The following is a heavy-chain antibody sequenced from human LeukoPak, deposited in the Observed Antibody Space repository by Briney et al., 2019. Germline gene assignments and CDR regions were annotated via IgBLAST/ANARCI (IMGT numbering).Heavy chain of an antibody. CDR1: GYTFTSYG. V-gene: IGHV1-18*01. J-gene: IGHJ4*02. CDR2: ISAYNGNT. CDR3: ATNENWGTDLHFDY. Sequence: ASVKVSCKASGYTFTSYGISWVRQAPGQGLEWMGWISAYNGNTNYAQKLQSRVTMTTDTSTSTAYMELRSLRADDTAVYYCATNENWGTDLHFDYWGQGTLVTVSS. D-gene: IGHD7-27*01.